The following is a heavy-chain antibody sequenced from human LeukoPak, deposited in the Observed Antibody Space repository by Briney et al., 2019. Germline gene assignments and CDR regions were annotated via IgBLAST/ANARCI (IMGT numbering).Heavy chain of an antibody. CDR1: GFTFSNYW. CDR2: VNTGGSST. V-gene: IGHV3-74*01. J-gene: IGHJ4*02. D-gene: IGHD4-11*01. CDR3: ARSNQADDY. Sequence: PGGSLRLSCAASGFTFSNYWMHWVRQVPGKGLVWVSRVNTGGSSTTYADSVKCRFTISRDNAKNTLYLQMNSLRAEDTAVYYCARSNQADDYWGQGTLVTVSS.